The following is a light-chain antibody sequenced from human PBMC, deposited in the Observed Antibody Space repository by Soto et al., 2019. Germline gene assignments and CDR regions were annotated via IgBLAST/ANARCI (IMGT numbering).Light chain of an antibody. V-gene: IGKV1-39*01. J-gene: IGKJ2*01. CDR3: RQSNSTEYS. CDR1: QSISAY. Sequence: IQLTQSPSSLSASVGDRVTITCRTSQSISAYLNWYRQKPGQAPELLIYATSKLHSGVPSRFSGSGSVTEFTLPINSLQPEDLATYYGRQSNSTEYSFGQGTRLEIK. CDR2: ATS.